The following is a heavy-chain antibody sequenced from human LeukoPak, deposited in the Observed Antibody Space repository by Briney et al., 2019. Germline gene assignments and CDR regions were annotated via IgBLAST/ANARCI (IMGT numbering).Heavy chain of an antibody. Sequence: ASVKVSCKASGYTFTGYYMHWVRQAPGQGLEWMGWINPNSGGTNYAQKFQGRVTMTRDTSISTAYMEVSRLRSDDTAVYYCARFGLRYYDFWSGYPNWFDPWGQGTLVTVSS. V-gene: IGHV1-2*02. J-gene: IGHJ5*02. CDR2: INPNSGGT. CDR1: GYTFTGYY. D-gene: IGHD3-3*01. CDR3: ARFGLRYYDFWSGYPNWFDP.